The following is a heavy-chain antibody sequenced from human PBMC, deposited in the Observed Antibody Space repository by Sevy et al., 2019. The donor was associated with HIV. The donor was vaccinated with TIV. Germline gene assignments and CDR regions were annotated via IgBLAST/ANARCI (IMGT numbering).Heavy chain of an antibody. D-gene: IGHD6-13*01. CDR1: GGSISSYY. Sequence: SETLSLTCTVSGGSISSYYWSWIRQPPGKGLEWVGYIYSSGSTNYNPSPKRRVTISVDTSKNQFSLKLSSVTAADTAVYYCARGGLYSSSGTDIWGQGTMVTVSS. V-gene: IGHV4-59*01. CDR3: ARGGLYSSSGTDI. CDR2: IYSSGST. J-gene: IGHJ3*02.